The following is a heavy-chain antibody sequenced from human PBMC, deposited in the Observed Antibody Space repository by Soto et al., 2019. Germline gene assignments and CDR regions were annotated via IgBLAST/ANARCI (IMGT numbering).Heavy chain of an antibody. Sequence: PSETLSLTCAVYGGSFSGYYWSWIRQPPGKGLEWIREINHSGSTNYNPSLKSRVTISVDTSKDQFSLKLSSVTAADTAVYYCARALYSSGWSLFPYYYYGMDVWGQGTTVTVSS. D-gene: IGHD6-19*01. CDR3: ARALYSSGWSLFPYYYYGMDV. J-gene: IGHJ6*02. V-gene: IGHV4-34*01. CDR1: GGSFSGYY. CDR2: INHSGST.